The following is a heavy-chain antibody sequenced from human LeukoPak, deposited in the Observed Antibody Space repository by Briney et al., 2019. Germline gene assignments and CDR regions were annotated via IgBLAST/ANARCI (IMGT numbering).Heavy chain of an antibody. V-gene: IGHV1-3*04. CDR3: AREQWLGSFYYYYYGLDV. Sequence: GSVKVSCKASGYTLSQYAMHWVRQAPGQRPEWMGWINSGNSNTKYDQKFQGRVTITRDTSANTAYMELSSLRSEDTAVYYCAREQWLGSFYYYYYGLDVWGQGTTVTVSS. D-gene: IGHD6-19*01. J-gene: IGHJ6*02. CDR2: INSGNSNT. CDR1: GYTLSQYA.